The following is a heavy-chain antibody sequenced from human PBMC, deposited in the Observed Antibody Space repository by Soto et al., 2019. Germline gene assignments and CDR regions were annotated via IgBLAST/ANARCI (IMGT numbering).Heavy chain of an antibody. V-gene: IGHV4-59*01. CDR2: ISYRGST. CDR1: AGSITTSY. D-gene: IGHD3-22*01. Sequence: LSLTCTVSAGSITTSYWSWIRQPLGKALEWIGYISYRGSTNYNPSLKSRLTISIDTSKSQISLKLTSMTTADTAVYYCASSGIVGREVNTWFDPWGQGTLVTVSS. CDR3: ASSGIVGREVNTWFDP. J-gene: IGHJ5*02.